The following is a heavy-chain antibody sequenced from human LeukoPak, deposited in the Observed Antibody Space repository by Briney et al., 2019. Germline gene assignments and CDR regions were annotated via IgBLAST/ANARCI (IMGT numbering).Heavy chain of an antibody. J-gene: IGHJ4*02. D-gene: IGHD1-1*01. V-gene: IGHV3-13*01. CDR2: IGTAGDT. Sequence: GGSLRLSCAASGFXFSDYDMHWVRQATGKGLEWVSAIGTAGDTYYTGSVKGRFTISRENAKNSLYLQMNSLRAGDTAVYYCARVAKERVGGVYYFDYWGQGTLVTVSS. CDR3: ARVAKERVGGVYYFDY. CDR1: GFXFSDYD.